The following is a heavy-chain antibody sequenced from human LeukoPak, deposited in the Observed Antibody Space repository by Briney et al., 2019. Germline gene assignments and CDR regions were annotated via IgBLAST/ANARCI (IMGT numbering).Heavy chain of an antibody. CDR1: GGSINSYY. CDR2: IYGSGST. V-gene: IGHV4-59*01. J-gene: IGHJ3*02. D-gene: IGHD5-24*01. CDR3: ARVGGMTTINNAAFDT. Sequence: SETLSLTCTVCGGSINSYYWNWIRLPPGKGLEWVGYIYGSGSTTYNPSLKSRVTISLDTSKTQFSLKLTSVTAAATAIYYCARVGGMTTINNAAFDTWGQGTMVTVSS.